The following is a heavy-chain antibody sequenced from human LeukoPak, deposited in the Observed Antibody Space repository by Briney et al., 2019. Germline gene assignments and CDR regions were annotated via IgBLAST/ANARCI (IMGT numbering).Heavy chain of an antibody. J-gene: IGHJ4*02. CDR1: GGSISSSNW. V-gene: IGHV4-4*02. CDR3: ARDNGVTDSYYFDY. D-gene: IGHD2-21*02. CDR2: VYHSGST. Sequence: SETLSLTCTVSGGSISSSNWWSWVRQPPGKGLEWIGEVYHSGSTNYNPSLTSRVTISVDKSKNQFSLKMSSVTAADTAVYYCARDNGVTDSYYFDYWGQGALVTVSS.